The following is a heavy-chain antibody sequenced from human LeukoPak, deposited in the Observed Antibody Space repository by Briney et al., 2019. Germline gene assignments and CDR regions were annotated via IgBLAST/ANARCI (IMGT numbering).Heavy chain of an antibody. V-gene: IGHV4-59*08. CDR2: VSSDGTT. CDR1: GDSVTSYY. CDR3: ARLDCVGDGCYNR. D-gene: IGHD2-21*01. Sequence: PSETLSLTCSVSGDSVTSYYWSWIRQPPGKGLEWLGYVSSDGTTNYTPSLRSRVVMSVDTAKNHISLNLTSLTAADTAVYYCARLDCVGDGCYNRWGRGTLVTVSS. J-gene: IGHJ4*02.